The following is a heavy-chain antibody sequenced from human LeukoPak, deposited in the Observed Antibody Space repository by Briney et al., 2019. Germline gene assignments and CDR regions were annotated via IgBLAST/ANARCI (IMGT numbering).Heavy chain of an antibody. Sequence: ASVKVCCKASGYTFTGYYMHWVRQAPGQGLEWMGWINPNSGGTNYAQKFQGRVTMTRDTSITTAYMELSRLRSDDTAVYYCARAPYDFWSGYYVDYWGQGTLVTVSS. CDR2: INPNSGGT. V-gene: IGHV1-2*02. J-gene: IGHJ4*02. CDR1: GYTFTGYY. D-gene: IGHD3-3*01. CDR3: ARAPYDFWSGYYVDY.